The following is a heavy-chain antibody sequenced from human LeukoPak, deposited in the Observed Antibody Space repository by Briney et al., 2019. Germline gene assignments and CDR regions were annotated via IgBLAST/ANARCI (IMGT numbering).Heavy chain of an antibody. Sequence: GGSLRLSCVASGFTFSKYTMSWVRQAPGKGLEWVSGIYGGGSGSTFYAESVKGRFTISRDNSKNTLYLQMDSLRDEDTAIYYCAKDFTPDGIWDIDYWGRGTLITVSS. CDR1: GFTFSKYT. D-gene: IGHD1-14*01. CDR2: IYGGGSGST. CDR3: AKDFTPDGIWDIDY. J-gene: IGHJ4*02. V-gene: IGHV3-23*01.